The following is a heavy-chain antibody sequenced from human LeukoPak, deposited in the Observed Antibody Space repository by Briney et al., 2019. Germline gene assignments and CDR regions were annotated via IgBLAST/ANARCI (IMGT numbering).Heavy chain of an antibody. D-gene: IGHD3-10*01. J-gene: IGHJ4*02. CDR2: INPNSGGT. V-gene: IGHV1-2*02. CDR1: GYTFTGYY. Sequence: ASVKVSCKASGYTFTGYYMHWVRQAPGQGLEWMGWINPNSGGTNYAQKFQGRVTMTRDTSISTVYMELSSLRSEDTAVYYCARESMVRGVVAYWGQGTLVTVSS. CDR3: ARESMVRGVVAY.